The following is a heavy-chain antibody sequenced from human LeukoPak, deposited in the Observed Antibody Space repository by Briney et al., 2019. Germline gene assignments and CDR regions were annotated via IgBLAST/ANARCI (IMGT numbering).Heavy chain of an antibody. J-gene: IGHJ3*02. V-gene: IGHV4-4*07. CDR3: AREGAFGYSSPMDI. Sequence: SETLSLTCTVSGGSISSYYWSWIRQPAGKGLEWIGRIYTSGSTNYNPSLKSRVTMSVDTSKSQFSLKLSSVTAANTAVYYCAREGAFGYSSPMDIWGQGTMVTVSS. CDR1: GGSISSYY. CDR2: IYTSGST. D-gene: IGHD6-13*01.